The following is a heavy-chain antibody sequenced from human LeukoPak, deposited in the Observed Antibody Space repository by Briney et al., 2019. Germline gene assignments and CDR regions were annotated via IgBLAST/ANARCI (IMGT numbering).Heavy chain of an antibody. CDR3: AREGRDIVVVPALFGWFDP. Sequence: ASVKVSCKASGYTFTGYYMHWVRQAPGQGLEWMGWINPNSGGTNYAQKFQGRVTMTGDTSISTAYMELSRLRSDDTAVYYCAREGRDIVVVPALFGWFDPWGQGTLVTVSS. V-gene: IGHV1-2*02. CDR2: INPNSGGT. CDR1: GYTFTGYY. D-gene: IGHD2-2*01. J-gene: IGHJ5*02.